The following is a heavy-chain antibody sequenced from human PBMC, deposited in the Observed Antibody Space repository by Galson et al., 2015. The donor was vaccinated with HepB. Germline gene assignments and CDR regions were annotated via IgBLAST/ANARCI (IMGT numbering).Heavy chain of an antibody. J-gene: IGHJ4*02. CDR1: GFTFGNYA. CDR3: TRYEGAISYSYGPHFDY. V-gene: IGHV3-49*04. CDR2: IRSKAYGGTT. Sequence: SLRLSCAASGFTFGNYAMSWVRQAPGKGLEWVGFIRSKAYGGTTEYAASVKGRFTISRDDSKSIAYLQMNSLKTEDTAVYYCTRYEGAISYSYGPHFDYWGQGTLVTVSS. D-gene: IGHD5-18*01.